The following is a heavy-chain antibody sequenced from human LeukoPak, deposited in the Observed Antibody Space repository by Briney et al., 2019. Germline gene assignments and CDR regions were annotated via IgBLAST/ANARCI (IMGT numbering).Heavy chain of an antibody. J-gene: IGHJ4*02. Sequence: PSETLSLTCTVSGGSISSYYWSWIRQPPGKGLEWIGYIYYSGSTNYNPSLKSRVTISVDTSKNQSSLKLSSVTAADTAVYYCARVERIQLWWPTYFDYWGQGTLVTVSS. CDR2: IYYSGST. D-gene: IGHD5-18*01. CDR1: GGSISSYY. CDR3: ARVERIQLWWPTYFDY. V-gene: IGHV4-59*01.